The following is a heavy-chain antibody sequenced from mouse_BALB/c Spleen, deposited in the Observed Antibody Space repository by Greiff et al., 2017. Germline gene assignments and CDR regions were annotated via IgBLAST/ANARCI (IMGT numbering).Heavy chain of an antibody. CDR1: GYSITSDYA. J-gene: IGHJ2*01. CDR2: ISYSGST. D-gene: IGHD2-1*01. Sequence: EVKLMESGPGLVKPSQSLSLTCTVTGYSITSDYAWNWIRQFPGNKLEWMGYISYSGSTSYNPSLKSRISITRDTSKNQFFLQLNSVTTEDTATYYCARWGNYEDFDYWGQGTTLTVSS. CDR3: ARWGNYEDFDY. V-gene: IGHV3-2*02.